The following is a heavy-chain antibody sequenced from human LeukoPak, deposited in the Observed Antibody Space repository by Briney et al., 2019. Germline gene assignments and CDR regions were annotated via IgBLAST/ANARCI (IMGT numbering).Heavy chain of an antibody. CDR3: ARDSGRSATYFNY. Sequence: GGSLRLSCAASGFTFSNFAMHWVRQAPGKGLEWVAGISYDAGKTYYADSVRGRFTTSRDTSKNTLYLQMNGLRAEDTAVYYCARDSGRSATYFNYWGQGTLVTVSS. CDR1: GFTFSNFA. D-gene: IGHD3-10*01. J-gene: IGHJ4*02. V-gene: IGHV3-30*04. CDR2: ISYDAGKT.